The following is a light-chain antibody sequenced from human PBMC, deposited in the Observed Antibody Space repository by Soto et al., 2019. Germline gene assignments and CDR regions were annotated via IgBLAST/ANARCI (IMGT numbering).Light chain of an antibody. CDR3: QQSDRTPVT. CDR1: QSISKY. Sequence: DIQMTQSPSSLSASVGDRVTITCRASQSISKYLNWYQQKPGKVPKLLIYAASSLQSGVPSRFSGSGFGTDFSLTISSLQPEDSATYYCQQSDRTPVTFGGGTKVEIK. CDR2: AAS. V-gene: IGKV1-39*01. J-gene: IGKJ4*01.